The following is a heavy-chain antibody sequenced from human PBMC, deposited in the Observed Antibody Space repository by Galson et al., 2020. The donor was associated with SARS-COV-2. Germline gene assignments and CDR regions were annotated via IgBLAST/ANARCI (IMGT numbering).Heavy chain of an antibody. V-gene: IGHV3-48*04. CDR3: ARGGRDYGAYFDY. Sequence: GGSLRLSCAASGFIFSSKGMSWVRQAPGKGLEWLSFITGSGAATRYADSVKGRFTISRDNAKSSLFLQINSLRVEDTAVYYCARGGRDYGAYFDYWGQGVLVTVSS. J-gene: IGHJ4*02. CDR1: GFIFSSKG. CDR2: ITGSGAAT. D-gene: IGHD3-16*01.